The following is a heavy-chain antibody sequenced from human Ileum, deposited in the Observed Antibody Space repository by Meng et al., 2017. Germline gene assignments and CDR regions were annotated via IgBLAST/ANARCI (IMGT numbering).Heavy chain of an antibody. CDR3: ARMKEGYFDY. CDR2: LNSDGSST. Sequence: GSLRLSCAASGFTFSTHWMTWVRQAPGKGLVWVSRLNSDGSSTSYADAVKGRFTISRDNAKNTLYLQMNSLRAEDTAVYYCARMKEGYFDYWGQGTLVTVSS. V-gene: IGHV3-74*01. J-gene: IGHJ4*02. CDR1: GFTFSTHW.